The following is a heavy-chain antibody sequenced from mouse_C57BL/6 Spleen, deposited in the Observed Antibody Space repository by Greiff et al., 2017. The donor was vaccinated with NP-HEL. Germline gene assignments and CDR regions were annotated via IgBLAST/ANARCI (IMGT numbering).Heavy chain of an antibody. J-gene: IGHJ2*01. CDR2: ISSGGSYT. V-gene: IGHV5-6*01. CDR1: GFTFSSYG. D-gene: IGHD1-1*01. Sequence: EVQLVESGGDLVKPGGSLKLSCAASGFTFSSYGMSWVRQTPDKRLEWVATISSGGSYTYYPDSVKGRFTISRDNAKNTLYLQMSSLKSEDTAMYYCARYGSIRYYFDYWGQGTTLTVSS. CDR3: ARYGSIRYYFDY.